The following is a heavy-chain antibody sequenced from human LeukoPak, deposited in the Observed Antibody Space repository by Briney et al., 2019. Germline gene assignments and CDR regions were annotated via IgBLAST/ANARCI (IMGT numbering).Heavy chain of an antibody. D-gene: IGHD1-26*01. V-gene: IGHV3-73*01. Sequence: GGSLRLSCAASGFTFSGSAIHWVRQSSGKGLEWVGQIDKKDKGYATATACAASVKGRFTISRDDSINPAYLQMKSLKTEDTALYYCTRDSGTYNWFDPWGQGTLVSVSS. CDR3: TRDSGTYNWFDP. J-gene: IGHJ5*02. CDR1: GFTFSGSA. CDR2: IDKKDKGYATAT.